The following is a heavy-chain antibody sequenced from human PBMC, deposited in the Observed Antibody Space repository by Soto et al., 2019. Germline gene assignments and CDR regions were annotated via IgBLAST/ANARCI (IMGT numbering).Heavy chain of an antibody. J-gene: IGHJ4*02. CDR3: ARDRLRLEYYFDY. V-gene: IGHV3-33*01. CDR1: GFTFSSYG. CDR2: IWYDGSNK. Sequence: GGSLRLSCAASGFTFSSYGMHWVRQAPGKGLEWVAVIWYDGSNKYYADSVKGRFTISRDNSKNTLYLQMNSLIAEDTAVYYCARDRLRLEYYFDYWGQGTLVTVSS.